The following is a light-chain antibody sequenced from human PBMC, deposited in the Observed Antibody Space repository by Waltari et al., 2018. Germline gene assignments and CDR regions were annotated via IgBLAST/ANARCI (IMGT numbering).Light chain of an antibody. CDR2: EVS. Sequence: QSALTQPASVSGSPGQSITVSCTGSSSDIGAYRFVSWYQHHPNKAPQLILYEVSNWPGRVSSRFSGSRSGNTAFLTISGLQPEDEADYYCSSYTTAKTLVFGGGTKVTVL. V-gene: IGLV2-14*01. CDR1: SSDIGAYRF. J-gene: IGLJ3*02. CDR3: SSYTTAKTLV.